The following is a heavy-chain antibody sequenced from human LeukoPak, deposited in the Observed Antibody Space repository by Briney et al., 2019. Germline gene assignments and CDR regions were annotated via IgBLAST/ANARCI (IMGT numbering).Heavy chain of an antibody. CDR1: GYTFTGYY. CDR2: INPNSGGT. D-gene: IGHD5-12*01. J-gene: IGHJ4*02. CDR3: ARGGLRYSGYDHIDY. V-gene: IGHV1-2*02. Sequence: GASVKVSCKASGYTFTGYYMHWVRQAPGQGLEWMGWINPNSGGTNYAQKLQGRVTMTRDTSISTAYMELSRLRSDDTAVYYCARGGLRYSGYDHIDYWGQGTLVTVSS.